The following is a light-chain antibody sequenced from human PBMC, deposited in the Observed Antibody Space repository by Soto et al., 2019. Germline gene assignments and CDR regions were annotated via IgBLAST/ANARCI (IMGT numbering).Light chain of an antibody. CDR2: DAS. V-gene: IGKV1-5*01. CDR3: QEYNSYPVR. J-gene: IGKJ5*01. Sequence: DIQVTQSPATLSAFVGDRVTISCRARQSIGTWLAGYQQKPGKAPKLLIYDASTLESGVPSRFSGSESGTEFTLTISSLQPEDVETYCYQEYNSYPVRFGQGTRLDI. CDR1: QSIGTW.